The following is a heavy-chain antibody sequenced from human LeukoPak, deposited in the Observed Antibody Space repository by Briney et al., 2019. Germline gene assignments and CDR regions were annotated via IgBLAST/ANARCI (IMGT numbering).Heavy chain of an antibody. J-gene: IGHJ5*02. V-gene: IGHV4-39*01. CDR2: IYYSGST. D-gene: IGHD3-3*01. Sequence: PSETLSLTCTVSGGSISSSSYYWGWIRQPPGKGLEWIGSIYYSGSTYYNPSLKSRVTISVDTSKNQFSLKLSSVTAADTAVYYCARLGFTTFVGGRFDPWGQGTLVTVSS. CDR3: ARLGFTTFVGGRFDP. CDR1: GGSISSSSYY.